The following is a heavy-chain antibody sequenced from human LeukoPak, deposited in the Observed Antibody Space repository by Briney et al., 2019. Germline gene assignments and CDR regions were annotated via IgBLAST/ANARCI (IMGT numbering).Heavy chain of an antibody. D-gene: IGHD2-8*02. Sequence: SETLSLTCTVSGGSISTYYWNWIRRPAGKGLEWIGRIYITGTANYNPSLKSRVTMSVDTSKNQFSVKVSSVTAADTAVYYCARSAGVYYFDQWGQGIPVTVSS. CDR1: GGSISTYY. CDR2: IYITGTA. V-gene: IGHV4-4*07. J-gene: IGHJ4*02. CDR3: ARSAGVYYFDQ.